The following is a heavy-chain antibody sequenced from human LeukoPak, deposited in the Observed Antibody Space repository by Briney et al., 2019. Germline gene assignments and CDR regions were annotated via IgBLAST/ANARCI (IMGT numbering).Heavy chain of an antibody. J-gene: IGHJ3*02. D-gene: IGHD2-2*01. CDR1: GGSISSSSYY. CDR3: ASGLIGYCSSTSRPALDAFDI. CDR2: IYYSGST. V-gene: IGHV4-39*07. Sequence: SETLSLTCTVSGGSISSSSYYWGWIRQPPGKGLEWIGSIYYSGSTYYNPSLKSRVTISVDTSKNQFSLKLSSVTAADTAVYYCASGLIGYCSSTSRPALDAFDIWGQGTMVTVSS.